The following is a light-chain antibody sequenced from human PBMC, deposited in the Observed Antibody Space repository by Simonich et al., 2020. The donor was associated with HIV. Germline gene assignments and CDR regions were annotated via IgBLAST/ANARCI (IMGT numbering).Light chain of an antibody. CDR3: QQYNSYSYT. CDR2: KAS. J-gene: IGKJ2*01. V-gene: IGKV1-5*03. Sequence: DIQITQSPSTLSASVGDRVTITGRASQIISSWLAWYQQKPGKAPKLLIYKASSVECGVPSRFSGSGSGTEFTLTISSLQPDDFATYYCQQYNSYSYTFGQGTKLEIK. CDR1: QIISSW.